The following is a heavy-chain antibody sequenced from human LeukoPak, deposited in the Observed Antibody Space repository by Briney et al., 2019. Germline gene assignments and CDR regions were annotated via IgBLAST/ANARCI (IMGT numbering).Heavy chain of an antibody. Sequence: SVKGSCKASGGTLSSYAISWVGQGPGQGVEWVGKVIPILGIANYAQKFQGRVTITADKSTSTAYMELSSLRSEDTAVYYCARDRWELPNYYYYYGMDVWGQGTTVTVSS. D-gene: IGHD1-26*01. V-gene: IGHV1-69*04. J-gene: IGHJ6*02. CDR2: VIPILGIA. CDR3: ARDRWELPNYYYYYGMDV. CDR1: GGTLSSYA.